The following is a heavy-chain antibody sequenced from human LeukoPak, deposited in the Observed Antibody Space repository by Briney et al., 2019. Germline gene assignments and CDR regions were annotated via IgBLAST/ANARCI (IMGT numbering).Heavy chain of an antibody. Sequence: SVKVSCKASGYTFTSYGISWVRQAPGQGLEWMGGIIPIFGTANYAQKFQGRVTITTDESTSTAYMELSSLRSEGTAVYYCARGSRIVGATDYWGQGTLVTVSS. CDR2: IIPIFGTA. V-gene: IGHV1-69*05. D-gene: IGHD1-26*01. J-gene: IGHJ4*02. CDR3: ARGSRIVGATDY. CDR1: GYTFTSYG.